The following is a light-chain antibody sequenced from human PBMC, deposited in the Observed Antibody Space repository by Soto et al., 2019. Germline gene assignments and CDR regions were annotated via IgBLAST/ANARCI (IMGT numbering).Light chain of an antibody. J-gene: IGLJ2*01. Sequence: QSVLTQPASVSGSPGQSITISCTGTNSDVGGYNYVSWYQQHPGKAPKLMIYDVSNRPSGVSSRFSGSRSGNTASLTISGLQAEDEADYYCSSYTSTSTVVFGGGTQLTVL. CDR3: SSYTSTSTVV. V-gene: IGLV2-14*01. CDR2: DVS. CDR1: NSDVGGYNY.